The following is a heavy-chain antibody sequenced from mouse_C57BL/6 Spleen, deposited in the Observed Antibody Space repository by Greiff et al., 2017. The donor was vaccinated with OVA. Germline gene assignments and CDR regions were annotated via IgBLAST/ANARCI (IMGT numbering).Heavy chain of an antibody. D-gene: IGHD2-12*01. CDR3: ARPVTTRYFDV. CDR1: GYTFTSYW. V-gene: IGHV1-69*01. CDR2: IDPSDSYT. Sequence: QVQLQQPGAELVMPGASVKLSCKASGYTFTSYWMHWVKQRPGQGLEWIGEIDPSDSYTNYNQKFKGKTTLTVDKSSSTAYMQLSSLTSEDSAVYYCARPVTTRYFDVWGTGTTVTVSS. J-gene: IGHJ1*03.